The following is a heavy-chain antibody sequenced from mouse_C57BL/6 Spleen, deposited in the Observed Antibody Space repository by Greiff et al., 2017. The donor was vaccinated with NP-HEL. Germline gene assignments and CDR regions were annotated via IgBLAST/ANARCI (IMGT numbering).Heavy chain of an antibody. CDR3: ARGSKYAMDY. V-gene: IGHV5-17*01. CDR2: ISSGSSTI. D-gene: IGHD1-1*01. J-gene: IGHJ4*01. Sequence: EVMLVESGGGLVKPGGSLKLSCAASGFTFSDYGMHWVRQAPEKGLEWVAYISSGSSTIYYADTVNGRFTISRDNAKNTLFLQMTSLRSEDTAMYYCARGSKYAMDYWGQGTSVTVSS. CDR1: GFTFSDYG.